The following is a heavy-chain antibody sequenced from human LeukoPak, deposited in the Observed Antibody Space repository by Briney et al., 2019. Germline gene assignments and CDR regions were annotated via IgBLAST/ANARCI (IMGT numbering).Heavy chain of an antibody. V-gene: IGHV4-59*11. Sequence: PSETLSLTCSVSGDSISGPYWNWIRQSPGRGLEWIGYTHYTGENNYNPSLKSRLTMSVDTSNNQVYLRLSSVTAADTAVYYCGRNLGSGSDHWGQGTLATVSS. CDR1: GDSISGPY. CDR3: GRNLGSGSDH. D-gene: IGHD3-10*01. J-gene: IGHJ4*02. CDR2: THYTGEN.